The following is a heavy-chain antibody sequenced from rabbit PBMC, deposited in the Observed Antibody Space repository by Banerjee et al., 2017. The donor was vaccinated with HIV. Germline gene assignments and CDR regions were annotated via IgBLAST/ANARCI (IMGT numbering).Heavy chain of an antibody. V-gene: IGHV1S43*01. J-gene: IGHJ4*01. CDR1: GFSFSSNYY. CDR3: ARSVVAGVSL. Sequence: QEQLEESGGDLVKPEGSLTLTCTASGFSFSSNYYMCWVRQAPGRGLELIACIYNGDGSTYYASWAKGRFTISRSTSLTTVDLKMTSLTAADTATYFCARSVVAGVSLWGPGTLVTVS. CDR2: IYNGDGST. D-gene: IGHD4-1*01.